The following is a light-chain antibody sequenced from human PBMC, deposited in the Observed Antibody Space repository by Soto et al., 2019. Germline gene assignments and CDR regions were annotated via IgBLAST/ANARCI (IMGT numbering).Light chain of an antibody. CDR2: DTA. Sequence: EIVMTQSPATLSVSPGERATLSCRASESVSGNLAWYQQKPGQAPSLLIYDTASRATAIPARFSGSGSGTEFTLTISSLQSEDFAVSYCQQYSKWPTFGQGTRLEI. CDR3: QQYSKWPT. CDR1: ESVSGN. V-gene: IGKV3-15*01. J-gene: IGKJ5*01.